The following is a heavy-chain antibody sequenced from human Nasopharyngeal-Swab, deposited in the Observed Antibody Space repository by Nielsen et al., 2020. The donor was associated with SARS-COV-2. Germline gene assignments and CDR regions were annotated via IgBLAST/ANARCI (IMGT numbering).Heavy chain of an antibody. V-gene: IGHV4-4*02. J-gene: IGHJ4*02. CDR2: IYNTGST. Sequence: WIRQPPGKGLEWTGEIYNTGSTNYNPSLRSRVTMSVDKSKNQFSLKLSSVTAADTAVYYCARRGLVGVTISFDYWGQGTLVTVSS. CDR3: ARRGLVGVTISFDY. D-gene: IGHD1-26*01.